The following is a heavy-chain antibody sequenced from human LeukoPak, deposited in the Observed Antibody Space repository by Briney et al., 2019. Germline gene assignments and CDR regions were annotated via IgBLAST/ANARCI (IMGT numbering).Heavy chain of an antibody. CDR2: INPNSGGT. D-gene: IGHD2-15*01. Sequence: ASVKVSCKASGYTFTGYYMHWVRLAPGQGLEWMGWINPNSGGTNYAQKFQGWVTMTRDTSISTAYMEVRRLTSDDTAAYYCATSMVAFQYYFDYWGQGTLVTVSS. CDR3: ATSMVAFQYYFDY. J-gene: IGHJ4*02. CDR1: GYTFTGYY. V-gene: IGHV1-2*04.